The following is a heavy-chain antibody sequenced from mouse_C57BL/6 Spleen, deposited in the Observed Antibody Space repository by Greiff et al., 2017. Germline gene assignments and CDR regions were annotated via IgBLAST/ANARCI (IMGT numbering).Heavy chain of an antibody. CDR1: GFTFTDYY. V-gene: IGHV7-3*01. CDR3: ARWDYGRYFDY. D-gene: IGHD1-1*01. Sequence: EVMLVESGGGLVQPGGSLSLSCAASGFTFTDYYMSWVRQPPGKALEWLGFIRNKANGYTTEYSASVKGRFTISRDNSQSILYLQMNALRAEDSATYYCARWDYGRYFDYWGQGTTLTVSS. CDR2: IRNKANGYTT. J-gene: IGHJ2*01.